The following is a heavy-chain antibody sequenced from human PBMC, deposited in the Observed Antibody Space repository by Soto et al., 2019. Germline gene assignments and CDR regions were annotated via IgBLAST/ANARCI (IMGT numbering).Heavy chain of an antibody. J-gene: IGHJ5*02. D-gene: IGHD6-25*01. CDR1: GYTFISYD. CDR2: MNPRTGNA. CDR3: ARGVGSGSGWFDP. V-gene: IGHV1-8*01. Sequence: QVLVVQSGAEVRKPGASVKVSCKASGYTFISYDINWVRQATGQGLEWMGWMNPRTGNAGYAQKFQGRVSTTRNTSINTAYMELSNLRSDDTAVYYCARGVGSGSGWFDPWGQGTLVTVSS.